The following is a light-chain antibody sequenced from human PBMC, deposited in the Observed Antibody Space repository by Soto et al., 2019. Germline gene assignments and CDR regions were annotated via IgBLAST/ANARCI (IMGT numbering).Light chain of an antibody. CDR1: QTISNN. CDR2: GAS. CDR3: QQSSSAPLT. J-gene: IGKJ1*01. Sequence: DIQVTQSPSSLSAFVGDRVTITCRTSQTISNNLNWYQQQPGKAPNLLIYGASSLQSGVTSRFSGSGSGTDFTLTISSLQPEDFATYFCQQSSSAPLTFGQGTKVDIK. V-gene: IGKV1-39*01.